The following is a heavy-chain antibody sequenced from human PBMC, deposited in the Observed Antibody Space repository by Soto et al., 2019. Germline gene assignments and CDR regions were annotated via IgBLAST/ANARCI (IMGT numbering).Heavy chain of an antibody. V-gene: IGHV1-69*06. J-gene: IGHJ2*01. Sequence: QAQLVQSGAELKQPGSSVKVSCKASGGTYSSYPINWVRQAPGHGLEWLGSFTPALGTANYQKKFQARLTITADTSASTTYSELRSLRSEDTGRYYCAREGGDGYGWEGYGFLYLWGRGTLVTVSS. CDR3: AREGGDGYGWEGYGFLYL. CDR1: GGTYSSYP. D-gene: IGHD5-12*01. CDR2: FTPALGTA.